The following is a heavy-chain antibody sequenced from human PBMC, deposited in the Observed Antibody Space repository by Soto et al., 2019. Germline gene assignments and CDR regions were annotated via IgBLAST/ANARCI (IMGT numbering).Heavy chain of an antibody. J-gene: IGHJ5*02. V-gene: IGHV1-2*02. Sequence: ASVKVSCKASGYTFTGYYMHWVRQAPGQGLEWMGWINPNSGGTNYAQKFQGRVTMTRDTSISTAYMELSRLRSDDTAVYYCARDLIDYYGSGSYGPYNWFDPWGQGTLVTVS. CDR1: GYTFTGYY. D-gene: IGHD3-10*01. CDR2: INPNSGGT. CDR3: ARDLIDYYGSGSYGPYNWFDP.